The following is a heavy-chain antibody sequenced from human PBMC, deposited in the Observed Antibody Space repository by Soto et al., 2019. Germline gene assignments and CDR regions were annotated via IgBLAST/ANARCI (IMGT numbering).Heavy chain of an antibody. J-gene: IGHJ6*02. CDR3: ARTQGVSYSYGMDV. V-gene: IGHV4-59*01. CDR2: IFYTGST. Sequence: SETLSLTCAISCGSISGYYWSWIRQPPGKGLEWIGYIFYTGSTTYNPSLKSRVTISGDTSKNQFSLNLSAVTAADTAVYYCARTQGVSYSYGMDVWGQGTTVTVSS. CDR1: CGSISGYY.